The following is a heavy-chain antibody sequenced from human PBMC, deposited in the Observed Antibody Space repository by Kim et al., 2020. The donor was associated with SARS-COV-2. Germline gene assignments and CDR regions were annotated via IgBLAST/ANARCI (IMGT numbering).Heavy chain of an antibody. V-gene: IGHV4-34*01. J-gene: IGHJ3*02. CDR1: GGSFSGYY. D-gene: IGHD6-13*01. CDR2: INHSGST. Sequence: SETLSLTCAVYGGSFSGYYWSWIRQPPGKGLEWIGEINHSGSTNYNPSLKSRVTISVDTSKNQFSLKLSSVTAADTAVYYCARGRRGFYSSSWHDAFDIWGQGTMVTVSS. CDR3: ARGRRGFYSSSWHDAFDI.